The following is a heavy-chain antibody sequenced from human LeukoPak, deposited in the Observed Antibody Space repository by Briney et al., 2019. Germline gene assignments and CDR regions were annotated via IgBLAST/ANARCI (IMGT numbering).Heavy chain of an antibody. J-gene: IGHJ6*03. Sequence: SETLSLTCAVYGGSFSGYYWSWIRQSPGKGLEWIGEINHSGSTNYNPSLKSRVTISVDTSKNQFSLKLSSVTAADTAVYYCARRVSGYYDSSGYYYIGNYYYYYYMDVWGKGTTVTVSS. D-gene: IGHD3-22*01. CDR1: GGSFSGYY. CDR3: ARRVSGYYDSSGYYYIGNYYYYYYMDV. CDR2: INHSGST. V-gene: IGHV4-34*01.